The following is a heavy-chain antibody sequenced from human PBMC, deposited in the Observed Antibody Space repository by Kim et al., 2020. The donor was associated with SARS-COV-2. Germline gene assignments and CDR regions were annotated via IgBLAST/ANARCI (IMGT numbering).Heavy chain of an antibody. J-gene: IGHJ5*01. D-gene: IGHD2-15*01. CDR1: GGSISSSCYC. CDR3: AGHSCLVVAPFAIFA. CDR2: HNDSGST. V-gene: IGHV4-39*01. Sequence: SETLSLTCTVSGGSISSSCYCWGWIRQPPGKGLEWIGSHNDSGSTYQNPSLKSRVTISAATTKNYLSLNPISATAAAAALYYCAGHSCLVVAPFAIFAWG.